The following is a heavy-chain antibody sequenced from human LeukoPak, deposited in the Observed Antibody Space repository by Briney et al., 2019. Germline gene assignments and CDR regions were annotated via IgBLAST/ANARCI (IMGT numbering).Heavy chain of an antibody. D-gene: IGHD4-23*01. CDR1: GDSISTGASY. V-gene: IGHV4-31*11. CDR3: ARDYLGGNPDAFDI. J-gene: IGHJ3*02. CDR2: IQSSGST. Sequence: PSETLSLTCDVSGDSISTGASYWSWIRQHPGKGLEFIGFIQSSGSTYYNPSLNSRVTISVDTSKNQFSLKLSSVTAADTAVYYCARDYLGGNPDAFDIWGQGTMVTVSS.